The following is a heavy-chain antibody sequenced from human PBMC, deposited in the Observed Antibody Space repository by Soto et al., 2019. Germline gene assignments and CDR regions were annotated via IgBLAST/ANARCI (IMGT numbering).Heavy chain of an antibody. J-gene: IGHJ4*02. V-gene: IGHV3-74*01. CDR2: TNSDGSDT. D-gene: IGHD6-19*01. CDR1: GFTFSSYW. Sequence: EVQLVESGGGLVQPGGSLRLSCAASGFTFSSYWMYWVRQAPGKGLVWVSRTNSDGSDTSYADSVKGRFTISRDNAKNTRYLQMNRLSAEDTAVYYCARDRGWSLFDYWGQGTLVTVSS. CDR3: ARDRGWSLFDY.